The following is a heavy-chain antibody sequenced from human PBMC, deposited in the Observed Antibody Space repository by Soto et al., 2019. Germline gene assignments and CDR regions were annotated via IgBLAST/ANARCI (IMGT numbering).Heavy chain of an antibody. J-gene: IGHJ5*02. Sequence: ASVKVSYKASGYTVTGYDIHWVRQATGQGLEWMGWMIPNIGSTDNAQKFQGRVTITADESTSTAYMELSSLRSEDTAVYYCARVPDYDFWSGYPVAREPWGQGTLVTVSS. V-gene: IGHV1-8*01. CDR2: MIPNIGST. D-gene: IGHD3-3*01. CDR1: GYTVTGYD. CDR3: ARVPDYDFWSGYPVAREP.